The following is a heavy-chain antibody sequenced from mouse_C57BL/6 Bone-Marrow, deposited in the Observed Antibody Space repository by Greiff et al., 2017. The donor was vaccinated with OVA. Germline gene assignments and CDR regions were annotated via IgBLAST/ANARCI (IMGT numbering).Heavy chain of an antibody. CDR1: GFTFSDYY. Sequence: EVQLVESGGGLVQPGGSLKLSCAASGFTFSDYYMYWVRQTPEKRLEWVAYISNGGGSTYYPDTVKGRFTISRDNAKNTLYLQMSRLKSEDTAMYYCARQGYGSYGWFAYWGQGTLVTVSA. V-gene: IGHV5-12*01. CDR2: ISNGGGST. J-gene: IGHJ3*01. D-gene: IGHD2-1*01. CDR3: ARQGYGSYGWFAY.